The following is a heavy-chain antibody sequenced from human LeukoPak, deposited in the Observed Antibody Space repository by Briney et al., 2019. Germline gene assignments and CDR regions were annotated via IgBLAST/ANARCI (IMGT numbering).Heavy chain of an antibody. J-gene: IGHJ6*02. V-gene: IGHV3-7*01. CDR2: IKQDASEI. CDR3: VRAMDV. Sequence: GGSLRLSCAASGFTFSTYWMNWVRQAPGKGLEWVANIKQDASEIYYVDSVKGRFTISRGNAKNSLYLQMNSLRAEDTAVYYCVRAMDVWGQGTTVTVSS. CDR1: GFTFSTYW.